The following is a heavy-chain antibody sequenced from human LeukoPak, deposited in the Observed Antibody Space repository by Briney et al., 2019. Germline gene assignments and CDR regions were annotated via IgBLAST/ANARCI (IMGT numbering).Heavy chain of an antibody. CDR2: INTSGST. Sequence: SQSLSLTCAVSAASISSDNYYWNWIRQPAGKVLEWIGRINTSGSTNYNPSLKSRVTMSADTSKNQFSLQLSSVTATDTAVYYCARGRAVAEYWGQGILVTVSS. V-gene: IGHV4-61*02. D-gene: IGHD6-19*01. CDR3: ARGRAVAEY. J-gene: IGHJ4*02. CDR1: AASISSDNYY.